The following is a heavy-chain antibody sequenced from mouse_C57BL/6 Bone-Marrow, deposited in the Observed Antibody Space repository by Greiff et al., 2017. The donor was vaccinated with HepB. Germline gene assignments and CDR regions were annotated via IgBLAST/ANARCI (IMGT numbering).Heavy chain of an antibody. Sequence: EVMLVESGGDLVKPGGSLKLSCAASGFTFSSYGMSWVRQTPDKRLEWVATISSGGSYTYYPDSVKGRFTISRDNAKNTLYLQMSSLKSEDTAMYCCARWGLLWFAYWGQGTLVTVSA. CDR3: ARWGLLWFAY. J-gene: IGHJ3*01. D-gene: IGHD2-3*01. CDR2: ISSGGSYT. CDR1: GFTFSSYG. V-gene: IGHV5-6*01.